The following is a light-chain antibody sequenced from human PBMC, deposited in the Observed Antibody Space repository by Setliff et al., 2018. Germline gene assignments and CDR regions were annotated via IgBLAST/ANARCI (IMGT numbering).Light chain of an antibody. V-gene: IGLV2-14*03. Sequence: QSVLTQPASVSGSPGQSITISCSGTSSDVGSYDLVSWYQRHPGKAPKLIIYGVSNRPSGVSSRFSGFKSGNTASLTISGLQTEDEADYYCTAYTSGTTYVFGTGTKVTVL. J-gene: IGLJ1*01. CDR3: TAYTSGTTYV. CDR2: GVS. CDR1: SSDVGSYDL.